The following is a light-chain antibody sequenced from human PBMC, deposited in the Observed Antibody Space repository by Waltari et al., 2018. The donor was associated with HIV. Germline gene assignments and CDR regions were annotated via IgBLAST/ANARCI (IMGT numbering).Light chain of an antibody. CDR1: SGHSNYA. J-gene: IGLJ3*02. Sequence: QVVLTQSPSASASLGASVKLTCTLSSGHSNYAIAWHQLQPGKGPRYLMKLNSDGSHTKGDGIPDRFSGSSSGAERYLTISSPQSEDEADYYCQTWGTGIRVFGGGTKLTVL. CDR2: LNSDGSH. CDR3: QTWGTGIRV. V-gene: IGLV4-69*01.